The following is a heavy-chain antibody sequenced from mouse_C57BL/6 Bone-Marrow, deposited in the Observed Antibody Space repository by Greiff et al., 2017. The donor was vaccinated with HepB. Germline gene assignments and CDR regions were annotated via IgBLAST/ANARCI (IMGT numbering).Heavy chain of an antibody. J-gene: IGHJ4*01. CDR2: ISDGGSYT. D-gene: IGHD2-4*01. CDR3: ARKGYDYALYAMDY. Sequence: EVMLVESGGGLVKPGGSLKLSCAASGFTFSSYAMSWVRQTPEKRLEWVATISDGGSYTYYPDNVKGRFTISRDNAKNNLYLQMSHLKSEDTAMYYCARKGYDYALYAMDYWGQGTSVTVSS. V-gene: IGHV5-4*03. CDR1: GFTFSSYA.